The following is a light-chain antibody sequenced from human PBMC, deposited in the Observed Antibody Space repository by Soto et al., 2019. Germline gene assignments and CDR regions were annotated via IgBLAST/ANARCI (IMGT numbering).Light chain of an antibody. CDR1: QTLTSNY. CDR3: QQYSDSVLT. J-gene: IGKJ4*01. Sequence: EIVLTQSPATLSLSPGERATLSCRASQTLTSNYLAWYQQKPGQAPRLLIHGAASRATGIPDRFSGSGSGTDFTRTISRLETEDFAVYYCQQYSDSVLTFGGGTKVEIK. V-gene: IGKV3-20*01. CDR2: GAA.